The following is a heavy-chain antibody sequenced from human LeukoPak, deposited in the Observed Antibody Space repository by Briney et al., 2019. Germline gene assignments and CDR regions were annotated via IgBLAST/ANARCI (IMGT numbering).Heavy chain of an antibody. D-gene: IGHD1-26*01. CDR3: ARWTPPGATARYYFDY. CDR2: INGSSSDT. V-gene: IGHV3-11*03. J-gene: IGHJ4*02. Sequence: PGGSLRLSCAASGFTFSDYYMTWIRQAPGRGLEWISCINGSSSDTKYADSVKGRFTISRDNAKNSLYLHLNSLRVEDTAVYYCARWTPPGATARYYFDYWGQGTLVTVSS. CDR1: GFTFSDYY.